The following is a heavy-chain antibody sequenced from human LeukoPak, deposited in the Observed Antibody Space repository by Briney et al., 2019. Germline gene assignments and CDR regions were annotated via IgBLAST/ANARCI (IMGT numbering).Heavy chain of an antibody. J-gene: IGHJ4*02. D-gene: IGHD2-15*01. V-gene: IGHV1-18*01. CDR3: AKQTTQYYFDY. CDR1: GYTFTSYG. CDR2: ISAYNGNT. Sequence: ASVKVSCKASGYTFTSYGISWVRQAPGQGLEWMGWISAYNGNTNYAQKLQGRVTMTTDTSTSTAHMELRSLRSDDTAVYYCAKQTTQYYFDYWGQGTLVTVSS.